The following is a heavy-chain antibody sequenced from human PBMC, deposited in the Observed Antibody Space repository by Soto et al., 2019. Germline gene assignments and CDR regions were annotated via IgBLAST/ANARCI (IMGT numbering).Heavy chain of an antibody. CDR1: GFTFSSYG. Sequence: GGSLRLSCAASGFTFSSYGMHWVRQAPGKGLEWVAVISYDGSNKYYADSVKGRFTISRDNSKNTLYLQMNSLRAEDTAVYYCAKKGMRYDATDYYFFDYWGQGTLVTVS. CDR2: ISYDGSNK. V-gene: IGHV3-30*18. CDR3: AKKGMRYDATDYYFFDY. J-gene: IGHJ4*02. D-gene: IGHD3-22*01.